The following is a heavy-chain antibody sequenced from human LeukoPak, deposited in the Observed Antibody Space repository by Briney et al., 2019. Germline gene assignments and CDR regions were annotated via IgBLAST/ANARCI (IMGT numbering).Heavy chain of an antibody. J-gene: IGHJ3*02. CDR2: INWNGGST. Sequence: GGSLRLSCGASGFTFDDYGMSWVRQAPGKGREWVSGINWNGGSTGYADSVKSRFTISRDNAKNSLYLQMNSLRAEATALYYCARVTWAYYYDSSGYSNAFDIWGQGTMVTVSS. CDR1: GFTFDDYG. V-gene: IGHV3-20*04. D-gene: IGHD3-22*01. CDR3: ARVTWAYYYDSSGYSNAFDI.